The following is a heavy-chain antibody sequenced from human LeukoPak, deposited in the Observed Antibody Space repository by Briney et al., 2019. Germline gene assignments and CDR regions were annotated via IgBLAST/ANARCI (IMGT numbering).Heavy chain of an antibody. CDR2: ISGSGGST. CDR1: GFTFSNYA. CDR3: AKDFRRSSLGDAFDI. J-gene: IGHJ3*02. D-gene: IGHD6-6*01. V-gene: IGHV3-23*01. Sequence: QPGGSLRLSCAASGFTFSNYAMTWVRQAPGKGLEWVSAISGSGGSTYYADSVKGRFTISRDNSKNTLYLQMNSLRAEDTAVYYCAKDFRRSSLGDAFDIWGQGTMVTVSS.